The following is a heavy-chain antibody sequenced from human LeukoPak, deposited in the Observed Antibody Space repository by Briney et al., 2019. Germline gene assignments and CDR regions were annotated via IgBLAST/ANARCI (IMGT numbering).Heavy chain of an antibody. CDR1: GFTFDDYA. D-gene: IGHD3-3*01. CDR3: AKDKSRFLEWLSFDY. J-gene: IGHJ4*02. Sequence: GGSLRLSCAASGFTFDDYAMHWVRQAPGKGLEWVSGISWNSGSIGYADSVEGRFTIFRDNAKNSLYLQMNSLRAEDMALYYCAKDKSRFLEWLSFDYWGQGTLVTVSS. CDR2: ISWNSGSI. V-gene: IGHV3-9*03.